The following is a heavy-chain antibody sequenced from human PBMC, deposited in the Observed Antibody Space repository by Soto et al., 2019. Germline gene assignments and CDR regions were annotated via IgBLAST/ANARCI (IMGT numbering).Heavy chain of an antibody. D-gene: IGHD6-19*01. V-gene: IGHV1-18*04. Sequence: QVQLVQSGAEVKKPGASLKVSCQASGYSFSDCGIAWVRQAPGQGLAWVGWISTYNGNTNYAQKFQGRVSMTTDTSANTAYMELRSLRSDDTAMYYCARYGYSSGWYLGTGMDVWGQGTPVTVSS. CDR1: GYSFSDCG. CDR3: ARYGYSSGWYLGTGMDV. J-gene: IGHJ6*02. CDR2: ISTYNGNT.